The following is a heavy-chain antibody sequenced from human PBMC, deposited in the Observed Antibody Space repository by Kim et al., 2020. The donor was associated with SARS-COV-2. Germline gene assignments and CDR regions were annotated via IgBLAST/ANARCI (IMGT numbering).Heavy chain of an antibody. D-gene: IGHD3-10*01. Sequence: GESLKISCKGSGYSFTSYWISWVRQMPGKGLEWMGRIDPSDSYTNYSPSFQGHVTISADKSISTAYPQWSSLKASDTAMYYCASPAAMVRVVKDAFDIWGQGTMVTVSS. J-gene: IGHJ3*02. CDR1: GYSFTSYW. CDR2: IDPSDSYT. V-gene: IGHV5-10-1*01. CDR3: ASPAAMVRVVKDAFDI.